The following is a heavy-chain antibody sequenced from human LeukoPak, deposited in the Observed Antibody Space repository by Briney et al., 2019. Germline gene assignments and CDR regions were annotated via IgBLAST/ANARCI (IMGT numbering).Heavy chain of an antibody. Sequence: GGSLRLSCAASGFSFSSYWMGWVRQAPGKGLEWVAVISYDGSNKYYADSVKGRFTISRDNSKNTLYLQMNSLRAEDTAVYYCAKDSSNHGLDYWGQGTLVTVSS. J-gene: IGHJ4*02. D-gene: IGHD1-14*01. CDR1: GFSFSSYW. CDR2: ISYDGSNK. CDR3: AKDSSNHGLDY. V-gene: IGHV3-30*18.